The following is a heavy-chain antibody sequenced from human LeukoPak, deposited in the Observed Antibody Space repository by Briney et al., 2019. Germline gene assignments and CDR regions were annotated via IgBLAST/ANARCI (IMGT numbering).Heavy chain of an antibody. J-gene: IGHJ3*02. Sequence: GGSLRLSCAASGFTVSSNYMSWVRQAPGKGLEWVSVISDSGGSTYYADSVKGRFTISRDNSKNTLYVQMNSLRAADTAVYYCAKDRVGATSMWDAGAFDIWGQGTMVTVSS. D-gene: IGHD1-26*01. CDR2: ISDSGGST. CDR3: AKDRVGATSMWDAGAFDI. CDR1: GFTVSSNY. V-gene: IGHV3-23*01.